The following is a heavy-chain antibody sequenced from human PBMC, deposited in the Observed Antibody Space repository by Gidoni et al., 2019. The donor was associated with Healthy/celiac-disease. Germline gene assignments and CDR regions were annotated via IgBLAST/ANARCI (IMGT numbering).Heavy chain of an antibody. CDR2: ISSSSSYI. J-gene: IGHJ4*02. Sequence: EVQLVESGGGLVKPGGSLRLSCAASGFTFSSYSMNWVRQAPGTGLEWVSSISSSSSYIYYADSVKGRFTISRDNAKNSLYLQMNSLRAEDTAVYYCASSDTAMQIDYWGQGTLVTVSS. D-gene: IGHD5-18*01. CDR1: GFTFSSYS. V-gene: IGHV3-21*01. CDR3: ASSDTAMQIDY.